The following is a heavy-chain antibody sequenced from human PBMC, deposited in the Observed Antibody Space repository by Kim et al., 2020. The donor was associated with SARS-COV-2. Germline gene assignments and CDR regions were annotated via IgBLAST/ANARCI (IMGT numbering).Heavy chain of an antibody. CDR2: INHSGST. CDR1: GGSFSGYY. J-gene: IGHJ5*02. V-gene: IGHV4-34*01. CDR3: ARIWGVLVRGHWFDP. Sequence: SETLSLTCAVYGGSFSGYYWSWIRQPPGKGLEWIGEINHSGSTNYNPSLKSRVTISVDTSKNQFSLKLSSVTAADTAVYYCARIWGVLVRGHWFDPWGQGTLVTVSS. D-gene: IGHD3-10*01.